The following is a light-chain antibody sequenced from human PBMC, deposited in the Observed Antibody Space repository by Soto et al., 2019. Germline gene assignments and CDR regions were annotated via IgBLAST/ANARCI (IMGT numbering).Light chain of an antibody. CDR2: DVT. Sequence: QSALTQPASVSGSPGQSITISCTGTSSDVGGYNYVSWYQHHPDKAPTLLIYDVTNRPSGVSNRFSGSKAGNTASLTISGLQAEDEADYYCNSYTGSATPYVVGTGTKLTVL. CDR3: NSYTGSATPYV. CDR1: SSDVGGYNY. V-gene: IGLV2-14*03. J-gene: IGLJ1*01.